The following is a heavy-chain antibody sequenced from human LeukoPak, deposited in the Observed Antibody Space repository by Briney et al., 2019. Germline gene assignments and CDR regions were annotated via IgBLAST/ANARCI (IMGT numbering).Heavy chain of an antibody. Sequence: GGSLRLSCAASGFTFSSYAMHWVRQAPGKGLEWVAVISYDGRNKYYADSVKGRFTISRDNSKNTLYLQMNSLRAEDTAVYYCARESIAVAGEKEPDGEIHGDAFDIWGQGTMVTVSS. J-gene: IGHJ3*02. CDR2: ISYDGRNK. CDR3: ARESIAVAGEKEPDGEIHGDAFDI. D-gene: IGHD6-19*01. CDR1: GFTFSSYA. V-gene: IGHV3-30*04.